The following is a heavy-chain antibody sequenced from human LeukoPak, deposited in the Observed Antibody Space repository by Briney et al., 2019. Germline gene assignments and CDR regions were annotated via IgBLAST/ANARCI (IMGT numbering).Heavy chain of an antibody. CDR1: GYTFTGYY. CDR2: INPNSGDT. D-gene: IGHD2-8*01. CDR3: ARGLPSPGDVWYLDY. Sequence: ASVNVSCKASGYTFTGYYMFWVRQAPGQGLEWMGWINPNSGDTNYAQKFQGRVTMTRDTSISTAYMELSRLRSDDTAVYYCARGLPSPGDVWYLDYWGQGTLVTVSS. V-gene: IGHV1-2*02. J-gene: IGHJ4*02.